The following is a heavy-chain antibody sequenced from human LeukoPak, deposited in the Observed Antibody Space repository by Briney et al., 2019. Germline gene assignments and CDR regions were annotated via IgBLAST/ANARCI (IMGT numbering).Heavy chain of an antibody. V-gene: IGHV3-23*01. CDR1: GFTFSSYA. J-gene: IGHJ4*02. CDR2: ISGSGDST. CDR3: AKTRPLDSSSWSHGDY. D-gene: IGHD6-13*01. Sequence: GGSLRLPCAASGFTFSSYAMSWVRQAPGKGLEWVSAISGSGDSTYYGDSVKGRFTISRDNSKNTLYLQMNSLRAEDTAVYYCAKTRPLDSSSWSHGDYWGQGTLVTVSS.